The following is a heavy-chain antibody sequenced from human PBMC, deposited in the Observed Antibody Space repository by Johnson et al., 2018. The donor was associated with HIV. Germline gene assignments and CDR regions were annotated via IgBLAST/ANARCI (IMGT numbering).Heavy chain of an antibody. J-gene: IGHJ3*02. Sequence: VQLVESGGGVVQPGRSLRLSCVASRFTFSSYAMHWVRQAPGKGLEYVSAISSNGGSTYYANSVKGRFTISRDNSKNTLHLQMGSLRAEDMAVYYCARDVVPTGDGFVIWGQGTMVTVSS. V-gene: IGHV3-64*01. CDR1: RFTFSSYA. CDR3: ARDVVPTGDGFVI. D-gene: IGHD2-21*01. CDR2: ISSNGGST.